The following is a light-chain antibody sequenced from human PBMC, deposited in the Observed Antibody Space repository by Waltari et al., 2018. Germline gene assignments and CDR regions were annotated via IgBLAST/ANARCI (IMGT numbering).Light chain of an antibody. CDR2: QDT. J-gene: IGLJ2*01. CDR1: KLGDKL. V-gene: IGLV3-1*01. Sequence: SYELTQPPSLSVSPGQTTSITCSGDKLGDKLASWYQQKPGQSPVLVIYQDTNRPSGIPERFSGSNPGNSATLTISETQPMDEADYYCQAWDSSTGVFGGGTKLTVL. CDR3: QAWDSSTGV.